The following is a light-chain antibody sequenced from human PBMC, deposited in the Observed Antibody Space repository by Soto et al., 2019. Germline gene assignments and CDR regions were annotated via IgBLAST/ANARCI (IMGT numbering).Light chain of an antibody. J-gene: IGLJ1*01. CDR1: SSDVGGYNY. CDR3: CSYAGSYTFV. Sequence: QSALAQPPSASGSPGQSVTISCTGTSSDVGGYNYVSWYQQHPGKAPKFIIYGVSKRPSGVPDRFSGSKSGNTASLAISGLQAEDEADYYCCSYAGSYTFVFGIGTKVTVL. CDR2: GVS. V-gene: IGLV2-8*01.